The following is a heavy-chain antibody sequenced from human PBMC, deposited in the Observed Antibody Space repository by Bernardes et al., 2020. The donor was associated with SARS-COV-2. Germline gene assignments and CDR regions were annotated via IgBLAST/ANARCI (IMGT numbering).Heavy chain of an antibody. J-gene: IGHJ6*02. CDR1: GDTFTSYA. V-gene: IGHV1-69*06. Sequence: SVKVSCKASGDTFTSYAFSWVRQAPGQGLEWMGRIIPRFGSTNYAQNFQGRVTMTEDTSTDTAYMELSSLRSEDTAVYYCAVVPAAPDYYYYYGMDVWGQGTTVTVSS. CDR2: IIPRFGST. CDR3: AVVPAAPDYYYYYGMDV. D-gene: IGHD2-2*01.